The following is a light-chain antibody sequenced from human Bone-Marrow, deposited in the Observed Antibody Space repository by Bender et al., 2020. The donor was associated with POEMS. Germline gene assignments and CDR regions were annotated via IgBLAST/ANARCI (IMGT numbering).Light chain of an antibody. CDR2: QDT. Sequence: SYEVTQPPSVSVSQGQTASITCSGDDLGDKNVAWYQQKPGQSPVLFFYQDTKRPSGVPGRFSGSNSGNTATLTISGTQAMDEADYYCQAWDTYSVIFGGGTKLTVL. J-gene: IGLJ2*01. CDR3: QAWDTYSVI. CDR1: DLGDKN. V-gene: IGLV3-1*01.